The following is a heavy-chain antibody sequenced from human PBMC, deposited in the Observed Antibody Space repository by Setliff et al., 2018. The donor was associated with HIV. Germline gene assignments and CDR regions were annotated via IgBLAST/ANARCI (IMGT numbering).Heavy chain of an antibody. D-gene: IGHD3-10*01. CDR2: IYASGST. J-gene: IGHJ4*02. CDR3: ATSPAGEILGSRPFYFDY. V-gene: IGHV4-31*03. Sequence: KTSETLSLTCTVSGDSINSGHYYWSWIRQHPGKGLEWIGYIYASGSTYYSPSLKSRVTISEDTSKNQFSLKMRSVTAADTAVYYCATSPAGEILGSRPFYFDYWGQGTLVTVSS. CDR1: GDSINSGHYY.